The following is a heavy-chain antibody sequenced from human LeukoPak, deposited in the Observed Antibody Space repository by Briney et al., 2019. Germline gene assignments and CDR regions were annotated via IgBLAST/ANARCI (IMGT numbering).Heavy chain of an antibody. CDR2: ILGGGGT. CDR3: ARGLVLTYYYFES. CDR1: GFTVSSNY. V-gene: IGHV3-66*01. D-gene: IGHD2-8*02. Sequence: PGGSLRLSCAASGFTVSSNYMTWARQAPGKGLEWVSVILGGGGTYYADSVKGRFPISRDNSKNTLYLQMNSLRAEDTAVYYCARGLVLTYYYFESWGQGTLVTVSS. J-gene: IGHJ4*02.